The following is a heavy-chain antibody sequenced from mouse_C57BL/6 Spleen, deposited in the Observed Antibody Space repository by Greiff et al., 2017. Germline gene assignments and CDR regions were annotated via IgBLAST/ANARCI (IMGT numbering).Heavy chain of an antibody. CDR3: ARQAGDYLDY. CDR2: ISGGGGHT. Sequence: DVMLVESGGGLVKPGGSLKLSCAASGFTFSSYTMSWVRQTPEKRLEWVATISGGGGHTYYPDSVKGRFTISRDNAKNTLYLQMSRLRSEDTALYYCARQAGDYLDYWGQGTTLTVSS. J-gene: IGHJ2*01. V-gene: IGHV5-9*01. CDR1: GFTFSSYT.